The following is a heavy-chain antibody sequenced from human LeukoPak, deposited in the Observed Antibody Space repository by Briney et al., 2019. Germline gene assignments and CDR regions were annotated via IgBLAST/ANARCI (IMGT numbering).Heavy chain of an antibody. CDR2: ISGSGGST. CDR1: KFNFNSYG. CDR3: AKEAGLRFLEWLFDY. Sequence: GGSLRLSCTTSKFNFNSYGMTWVRQAPGKGLEWVSSISGSGGSTQYAASVQGRFTISRDNSKNTLYPQMNSLRAEDTAVYYCAKEAGLRFLEWLFDYWGQGTLVTVSS. D-gene: IGHD3-3*01. J-gene: IGHJ4*02. V-gene: IGHV3-23*01.